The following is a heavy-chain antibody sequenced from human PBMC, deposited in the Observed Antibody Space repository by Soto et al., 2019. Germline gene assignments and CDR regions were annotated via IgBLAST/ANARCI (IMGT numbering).Heavy chain of an antibody. V-gene: IGHV3-23*01. J-gene: IGHJ4*02. CDR3: AGEAWDIVLMVYVQVSGAFDY. CDR1: GFTFSSYA. Sequence: PGGSLRLSCAASGFTFSSYAMTWVRQAPGKGLEWVSTISGTGATTYYADSVKGRFTISRDTSKNTLYLQMNSLRADDTAVYYWAGEAWDIVLMVYVQVSGAFDYWGQGTLVTVSS. CDR2: ISGTGATT. D-gene: IGHD2-8*01.